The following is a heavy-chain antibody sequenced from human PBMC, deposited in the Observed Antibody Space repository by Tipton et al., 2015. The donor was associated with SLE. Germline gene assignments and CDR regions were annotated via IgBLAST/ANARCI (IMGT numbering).Heavy chain of an antibody. CDR1: GFTFSTYT. Sequence: GSLRLSCAASGFTFSTYTMTWVRQAPGKGLEWVSFISATNGHIYYADSVKGRFTISRDNAKNSLYLQMNSLRPEDTAVYYCAKDTQITMVRGVFDYWGQGTLVTVSS. CDR3: AKDTQITMVRGVFDY. J-gene: IGHJ4*02. D-gene: IGHD3-10*01. CDR2: ISATNGHI. V-gene: IGHV3-21*01.